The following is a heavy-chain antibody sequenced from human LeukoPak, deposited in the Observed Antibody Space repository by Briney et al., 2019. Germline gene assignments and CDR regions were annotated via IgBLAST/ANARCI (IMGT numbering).Heavy chain of an antibody. V-gene: IGHV1-2*02. J-gene: IGHJ4*02. CDR1: GYSFTSYW. Sequence: GESLKISCKGSGYSFTSYWIGWVRQAPGQGLEWMGWINPNSGGTNYAQKFQGRVTMTRDTSISTAYMELSRLRSDDTAVYYCARDYLDDFWSGYYIYWGQGTLVTVSS. CDR3: ARDYLDDFWSGYYIY. CDR2: INPNSGGT. D-gene: IGHD3-3*01.